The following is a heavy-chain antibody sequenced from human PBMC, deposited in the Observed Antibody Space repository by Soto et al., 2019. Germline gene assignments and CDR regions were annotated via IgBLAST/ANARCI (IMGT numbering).Heavy chain of an antibody. V-gene: IGHV4-59*01. CDR3: ARDRAFCSCSSCSAPPDYYYYMDV. D-gene: IGHD2-2*01. CDR2: IYNSGST. J-gene: IGHJ6*03. Sequence: QVQLQESGPGLVKPSETLSLTCTVSGVSISSSYWSWIRQPPGKGLEWIGYIYNSGSTNYNPYLKSRVTISVDTSKNQVSLWLSSVSAADTAVYYCARDRAFCSCSSCSAPPDYYYYMDVWGKGTTVTVS. CDR1: GVSISSSY.